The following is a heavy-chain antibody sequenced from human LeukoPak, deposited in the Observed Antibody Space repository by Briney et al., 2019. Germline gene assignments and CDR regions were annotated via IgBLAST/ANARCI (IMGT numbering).Heavy chain of an antibody. CDR2: FDPEDGET. V-gene: IGHV1-24*01. Sequence: ASVKVSCKVSGYTLTELSMHWVRQAPGKGLEWMGGFDPEDGETIYAQKFQGRVTMTEDTSTDTAYMELSSLRSEDTAVYYCATKRWFGELLEYFQHWGQGTLVTVSS. CDR1: GYTLTELS. J-gene: IGHJ1*01. D-gene: IGHD3-10*01. CDR3: ATKRWFGELLEYFQH.